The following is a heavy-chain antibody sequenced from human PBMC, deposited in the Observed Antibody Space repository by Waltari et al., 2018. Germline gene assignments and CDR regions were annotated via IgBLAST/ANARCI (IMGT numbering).Heavy chain of an antibody. CDR2: IYHSGGT. V-gene: IGHV4-38-2*01. CDR1: GYSISSGYY. D-gene: IGHD2-15*01. Sequence: QVQLQESGPGLVKPSETLSLTCAVSGYSISSGYYWGWIRQPPGKGLEWIGSIYHSGGTYSNPSLKSRVTISVDTSKNQFSLKLSSVTAADTAVYYCARLGLVEVKGLDYWGQGTLVTVSS. CDR3: ARLGLVEVKGLDY. J-gene: IGHJ4*02.